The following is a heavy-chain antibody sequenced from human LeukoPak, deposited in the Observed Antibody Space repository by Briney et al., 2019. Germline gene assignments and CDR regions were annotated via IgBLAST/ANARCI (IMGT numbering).Heavy chain of an antibody. D-gene: IGHD6-13*01. Sequence: VKVSCKASGGTFSSYAISWVRQAPGQGLEWMGGIIPIFGTANYAQKFQGRVTITADESTSTAYMELSSLRSEDTAVYYCARALRIAAAALYYFDYWGQGTLVTVSS. CDR2: IIPIFGTA. CDR1: GGTFSSYA. CDR3: ARALRIAAAALYYFDY. J-gene: IGHJ4*02. V-gene: IGHV1-69*13.